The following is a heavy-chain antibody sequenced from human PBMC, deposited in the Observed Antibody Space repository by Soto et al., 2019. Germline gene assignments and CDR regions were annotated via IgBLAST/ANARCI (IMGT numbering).Heavy chain of an antibody. CDR3: ARDLFGYHDSSGYYHGYFDY. D-gene: IGHD3-22*01. CDR2: ISSSSSYI. J-gene: IGHJ4*02. Sequence: EVQLVESGGGLVKPGGSLRLSCAASGFTFSSYSVNWVRQAPGKGLEWVSSISSSSSYIYYADSVKGRFTISRDNAKNSLYLQMNSLRAEDTAVYYCARDLFGYHDSSGYYHGYFDYWGQGTLVTVSS. V-gene: IGHV3-21*01. CDR1: GFTFSSYS.